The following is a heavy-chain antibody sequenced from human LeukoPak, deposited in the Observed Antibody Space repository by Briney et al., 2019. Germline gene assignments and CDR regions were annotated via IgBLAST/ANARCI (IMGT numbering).Heavy chain of an antibody. CDR2: ISSSSTYI. D-gene: IGHD6-13*01. J-gene: IGHJ4*02. CDR1: GFTFSTYY. Sequence: TGGSLRLSCAASGFTFSTYYMNWVRQAPGKWLEWVSSISSSSTYIYYADSVKGRFTISRDNSKNTLYLQMNSLRAEDTAVYYCAGSSSWYLAFDYWGQGTLVTVSS. V-gene: IGHV3-21*01. CDR3: AGSSSWYLAFDY.